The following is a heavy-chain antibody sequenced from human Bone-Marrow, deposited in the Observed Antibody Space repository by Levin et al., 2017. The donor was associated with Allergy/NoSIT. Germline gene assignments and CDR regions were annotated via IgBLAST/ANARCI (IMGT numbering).Heavy chain of an antibody. CDR3: AKSLWFGAYFDY. CDR2: IYHSGST. CDR1: GGSISSGGYS. D-gene: IGHD3-10*01. Sequence: SETLSLTCAVSGGSISSGGYSWSWIRQPPGKGLERIGYIYHSGSTYYNPSLKSRVTISMDRSKNHFSLNLTSVTAADTAVYFCAKSLWFGAYFDYWGQGTLVTVSS. J-gene: IGHJ4*02. V-gene: IGHV4-30-2*01.